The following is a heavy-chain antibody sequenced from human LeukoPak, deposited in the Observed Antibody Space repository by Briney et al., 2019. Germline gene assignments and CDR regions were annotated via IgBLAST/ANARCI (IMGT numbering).Heavy chain of an antibody. J-gene: IGHJ4*02. CDR2: ITDVGGST. D-gene: IGHD1-26*01. V-gene: IGHV3-23*01. Sequence: PGGSLRLSCAVSGVTFSNYAMSWVRQAPGKGLEWVSSITDVGGSTYYADSVKGRFTISRDNSKNTLYLQMNSLRDEDTAVYYCAKALVGAYYFDYWGQGTLVTVSS. CDR1: GVTFSNYA. CDR3: AKALVGAYYFDY.